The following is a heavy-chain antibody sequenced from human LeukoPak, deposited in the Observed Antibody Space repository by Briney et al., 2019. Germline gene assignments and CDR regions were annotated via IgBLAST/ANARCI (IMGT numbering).Heavy chain of an antibody. Sequence: EASVKVSCKPLGYSLIIYYVHRGRQAPGEGLEWMGQINPSGGSTSYAQKFQGKITVTRDTYTKAVYMDLSSLRSGDTATYYCARGAPTTRIGAGRFDYWGQGSLLTVAS. V-gene: IGHV1-46*01. D-gene: IGHD5-12*01. CDR2: INPSGGST. CDR3: ARGAPTTRIGAGRFDY. J-gene: IGHJ4*02. CDR1: GYSLIIYY.